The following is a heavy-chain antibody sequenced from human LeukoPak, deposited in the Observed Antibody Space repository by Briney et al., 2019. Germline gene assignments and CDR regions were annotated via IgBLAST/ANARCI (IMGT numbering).Heavy chain of an antibody. V-gene: IGHV4-31*03. Sequence: SETLSLTCTVSGGSISSGGYYWSWIRQHPGKGLEWIGYIYYSGSTYYNPSLKSRVTILVDTSKNQFSLKLSSVTAADTAVYYCARDRDCSSTSCYTPVGGFDPWGQGTLVTVSS. D-gene: IGHD2-2*02. CDR3: ARDRDCSSTSCYTPVGGFDP. J-gene: IGHJ5*02. CDR2: IYYSGST. CDR1: GGSISSGGYY.